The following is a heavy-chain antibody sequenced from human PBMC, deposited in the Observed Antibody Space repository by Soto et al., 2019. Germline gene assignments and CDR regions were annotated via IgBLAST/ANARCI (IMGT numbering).Heavy chain of an antibody. CDR3: VKGSLSAVASLDY. D-gene: IGHD5-12*01. J-gene: IGHJ4*02. Sequence: GGSLRLSCAASGFTFSSYAMSWVRQAPGKGLEWVSSISDSGDNTDSADSVRGRFIVSRDNSKATVYLQMNSLRADDTAVYYCVKGSLSAVASLDYWGQGSLVTVSS. CDR1: GFTFSSYA. CDR2: ISDSGDNT. V-gene: IGHV3-23*01.